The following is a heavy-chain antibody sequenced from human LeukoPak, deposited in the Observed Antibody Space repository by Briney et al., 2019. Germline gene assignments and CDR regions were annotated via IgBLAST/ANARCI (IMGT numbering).Heavy chain of an antibody. J-gene: IGHJ4*02. CDR1: GGSISSSSYY. CDR3: ARGHYDSPAPRDY. Sequence: PSETLSLTCTVSGGSISSSSYYWGWIRQPPGKGLEWIGSIYYSGSTYYNPSLKSRVTISVDTSKNQFSLKLSSVTAADTAVYYCARGHYDSPAPRDYWGQGTLVTVSS. V-gene: IGHV4-39*07. D-gene: IGHD3-22*01. CDR2: IYYSGST.